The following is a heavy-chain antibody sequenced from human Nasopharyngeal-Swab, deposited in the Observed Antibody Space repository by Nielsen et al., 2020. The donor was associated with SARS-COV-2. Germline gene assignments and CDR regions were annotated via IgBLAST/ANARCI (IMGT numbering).Heavy chain of an antibody. V-gene: IGHV3-30*18. CDR2: ISYDGSNK. CDR3: AKDLQWFGELLPDYFDY. Sequence: LSLTCAASGFTYSSYGMHWVRQAPGKGLEWVAVISYDGSNKYYADSVKGRFTISRDNSKNTLYLQMNSLRAEDTAVYYCAKDLQWFGELLPDYFDYWGQGTLVTVSS. CDR1: GFTYSSYG. D-gene: IGHD3-10*01. J-gene: IGHJ4*02.